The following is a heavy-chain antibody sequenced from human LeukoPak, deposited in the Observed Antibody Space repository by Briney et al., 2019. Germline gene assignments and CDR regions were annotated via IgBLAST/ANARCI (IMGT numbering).Heavy chain of an antibody. V-gene: IGHV4-59*01. J-gene: IGHJ5*02. D-gene: IGHD3-3*01. CDR2: IYYSGST. Sequence: PSETLSLTCTVSGGSISSYYWSWIRQPPGKGLEWIGYIYYSGSTNYNPSLKSRVTISVDTSKNRFSLKLSSVTAADTAVYYCARVSAYDFWSGYSWFDPWGQGTLVTVSS. CDR3: ARVSAYDFWSGYSWFDP. CDR1: GGSISSYY.